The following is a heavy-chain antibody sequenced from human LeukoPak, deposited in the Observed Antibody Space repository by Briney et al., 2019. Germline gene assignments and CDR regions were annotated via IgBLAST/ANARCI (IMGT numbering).Heavy chain of an antibody. CDR2: ISSSSSYI. D-gene: IGHD5-18*01. CDR3: ARFGYSYGSPDYYFDY. CDR1: GFTFSSYS. J-gene: IGHJ4*02. V-gene: IGHV3-21*01. Sequence: GGSLRLSCAASGFTFSSYSMNWVRQAPGKGLEWVSSISSSSSYIYYADSVKGRFTISRDNAKNSLYLQMNSLRAEDTAVYYCARFGYSYGSPDYYFDYWGQGTLVTVSS.